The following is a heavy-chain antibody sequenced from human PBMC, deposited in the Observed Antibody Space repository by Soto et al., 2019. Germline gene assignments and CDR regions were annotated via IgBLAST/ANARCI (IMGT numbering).Heavy chain of an antibody. V-gene: IGHV1-2*04. Sequence: GASVKVSCKASGYTFTGYYMHWVRQAPGQGLEWLGWINPNSGGTNYAQKFQGWVTMTRDTSISTAYMELSRLRSDDTAVYYCARNGAEVVAATLGYYYGMDGWGQGTTVTVAS. CDR3: ARNGAEVVAATLGYYYGMDG. J-gene: IGHJ6*02. CDR1: GYTFTGYY. D-gene: IGHD2-15*01. CDR2: INPNSGGT.